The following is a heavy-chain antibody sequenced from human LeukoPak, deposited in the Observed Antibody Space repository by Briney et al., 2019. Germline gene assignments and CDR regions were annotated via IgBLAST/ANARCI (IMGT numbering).Heavy chain of an antibody. V-gene: IGHV3-30*18. Sequence: GRSLRLSCAASGFTFSSYGMHWVRQAPGKGLEWVAVISYDGSNKYYADSVKGRFTISRDNSKNTLYLQMNSLRAEDTAVYYCAKDQFGGFEPWGQGTLVTVSS. D-gene: IGHD3-10*01. CDR2: ISYDGSNK. CDR1: GFTFSSYG. J-gene: IGHJ5*02. CDR3: AKDQFGGFEP.